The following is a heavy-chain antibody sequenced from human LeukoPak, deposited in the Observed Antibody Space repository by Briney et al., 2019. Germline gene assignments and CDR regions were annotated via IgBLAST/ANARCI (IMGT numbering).Heavy chain of an antibody. CDR2: ISSTSNYI. D-gene: IGHD2/OR15-2a*01. J-gene: IGHJ5*02. V-gene: IGHV3-21*01. CDR3: ARGKTSQNIVTRKTYNWFDP. Sequence: PGGPLRLSCSPSGLTFSIYNMNGARHAPGKGLEGVSNISSTSNYIYYADSVKGRFTISRDNAKNSLYLQMKSLRAEATAVYYCARGKTSQNIVTRKTYNWFDPWGQGTLVTVSS. CDR1: GLTFSIYN.